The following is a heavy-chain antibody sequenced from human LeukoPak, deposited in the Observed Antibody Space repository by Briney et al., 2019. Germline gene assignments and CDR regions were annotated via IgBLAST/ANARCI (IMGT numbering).Heavy chain of an antibody. J-gene: IGHJ6*03. CDR3: ARERNYGYYYYYMDV. CDR2: IYTSGST. Sequence: SETLSLTCTVSGGSISSYYWSWIRQPAGKGLEWIGRIYTSGSTNYNPSLKGRVTMSVDTSKNQFSLKLSSVTAADTAVYYCARERNYGYYYYYMDVWGKGTTATVSS. V-gene: IGHV4-4*07. D-gene: IGHD1-7*01. CDR1: GGSISSYY.